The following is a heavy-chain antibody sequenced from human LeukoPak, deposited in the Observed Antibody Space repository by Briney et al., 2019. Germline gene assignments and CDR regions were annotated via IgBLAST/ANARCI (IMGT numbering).Heavy chain of an antibody. CDR1: GGSISSGGYY. CDR3: ARDHVPDCSSTSCYYYGMDV. J-gene: IGHJ6*04. V-gene: IGHV4-31*03. Sequence: PSQTLSLTCTVSGGSISSGGYYWSWIRQHPGKGLEWIGYVYYSGSTYYNPSLKSRVTISVDTSKNQFSLKLSSVTAADTAVYYCARDHVPDCSSTSCYYYGMDVWGKGTTVTVSS. D-gene: IGHD2-2*01. CDR2: VYYSGST.